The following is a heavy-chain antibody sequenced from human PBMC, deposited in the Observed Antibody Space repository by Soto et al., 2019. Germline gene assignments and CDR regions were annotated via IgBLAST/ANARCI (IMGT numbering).Heavy chain of an antibody. V-gene: IGHV3-48*04. CDR2: ISSSSSTI. CDR3: ARYYYDSSGYSYAFDI. CDR1: GFTFSSYS. D-gene: IGHD3-22*01. J-gene: IGHJ3*02. Sequence: PGGFLRLSCAASGFTFSSYSMNWVRQAPGKGLEWVSYISSSSSTIYYVDSVKGRFTISRDNAKNSLYLQMNSLRAEDTAVYYCARYYYDSSGYSYAFDIWGQGTMVTVSS.